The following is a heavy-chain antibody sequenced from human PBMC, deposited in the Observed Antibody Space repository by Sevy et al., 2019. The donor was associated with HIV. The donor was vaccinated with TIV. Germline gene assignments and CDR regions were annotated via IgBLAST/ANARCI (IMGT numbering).Heavy chain of an antibody. Sequence: TETLSLTCTVSGASISSSGYYWGWIRQPPGKGLEWIASIRYSGSTYYNPSLRSRVTISADASKNQFSLKLNSVTAADTAVYYCAGPILTYRSGWSYYDHWGQGTVVTVSS. J-gene: IGHJ4*02. V-gene: IGHV4-39*01. D-gene: IGHD6-19*01. CDR3: AGPILTYRSGWSYYDH. CDR2: IRYSGST. CDR1: GASISSSGYY.